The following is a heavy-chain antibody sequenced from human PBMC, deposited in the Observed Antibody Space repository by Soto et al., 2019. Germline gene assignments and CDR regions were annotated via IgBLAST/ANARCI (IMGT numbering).Heavy chain of an antibody. J-gene: IGHJ4*02. CDR1: GGSISSSGFS. V-gene: IGHV4-39*01. Sequence: QLQLQESGPGLVKPSETLSLICTVSGGSISSSGFSWAWIRQPPGKGLEWIGDISYGGSTYYSPSLKSRGTSSVDTSKSQFSLSLSSVTAADTAVYYCARHDRGGTRKYYFDFWGQGILVTVSS. CDR2: ISYGGST. CDR3: ARHDRGGTRKYYFDF. D-gene: IGHD2-15*01.